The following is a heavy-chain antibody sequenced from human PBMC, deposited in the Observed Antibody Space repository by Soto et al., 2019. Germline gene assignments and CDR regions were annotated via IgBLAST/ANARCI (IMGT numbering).Heavy chain of an antibody. CDR2: ISSTTTTI. D-gene: IGHD5-12*01. Sequence: LQLVESGGGLVQPGGSLRLSCAASGFAFSSFSMNWVRQAPGKGLERISYISSTTTTIYYADSVKGRFTISRDSAENSLYLQMNSLRDEDTAVYYCTRDPLRVAISQTYGMDVWGQGTTVTVSS. V-gene: IGHV3-48*02. CDR1: GFAFSSFS. CDR3: TRDPLRVAISQTYGMDV. J-gene: IGHJ6*02.